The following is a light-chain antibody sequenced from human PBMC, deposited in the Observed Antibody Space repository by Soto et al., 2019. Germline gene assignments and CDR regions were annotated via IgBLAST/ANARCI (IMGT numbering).Light chain of an antibody. CDR1: SSNIGSKT. V-gene: IGLV1-44*01. Sequence: QSVRTQPPSASGTPGQGVTISCSGSSSNIGSKTVNWYQQLPGTAPKLLIYGSDQRPSGVPDRFSGSKSGTSASLAISGLQSEDEADYYCAAWDDSLNGYVFGTGTKVNVL. CDR3: AAWDDSLNGYV. CDR2: GSD. J-gene: IGLJ1*01.